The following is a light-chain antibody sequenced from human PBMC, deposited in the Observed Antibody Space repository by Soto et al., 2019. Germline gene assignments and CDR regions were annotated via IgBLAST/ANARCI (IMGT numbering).Light chain of an antibody. CDR3: QQNST. Sequence: ILLAQSLGTMSLSPGARDTLSCRASHSVSSAHFACYQQKPGQAPRLLTYRTSSRATGIPDRFSGTTSGTDLNLTITSLGHDDFTLYYWQQNSTFGQGNK. CDR1: HSVSSAH. J-gene: IGKJ1*01. V-gene: IGKV3-20*01. CDR2: RTS.